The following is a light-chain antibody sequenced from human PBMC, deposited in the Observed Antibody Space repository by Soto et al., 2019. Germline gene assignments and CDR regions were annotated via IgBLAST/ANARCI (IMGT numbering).Light chain of an antibody. J-gene: IGKJ1*01. Sequence: DIQMTQSPSSLSASVGDRVTITCRASQSISNYLNWYQQKPGKAPKLLIYAASSLQSGVPSRFSGSGSGTDFTLTISSLQPEEFATYYCQQSYSTLLAFGQGTKVEIK. V-gene: IGKV1-39*01. CDR1: QSISNY. CDR3: QQSYSTLLA. CDR2: AAS.